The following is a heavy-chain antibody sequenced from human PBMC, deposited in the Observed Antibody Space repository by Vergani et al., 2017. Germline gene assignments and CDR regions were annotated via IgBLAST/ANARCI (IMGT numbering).Heavy chain of an antibody. CDR2: ISYDGSNK. V-gene: IGHV3-30*01. D-gene: IGHD2-2*02. CDR1: GFTFSSYA. J-gene: IGHJ6*03. Sequence: QVQLVESGGGVVQPGRSLRLSCAASGFTFSSYAMHWVRQAPGKGVEWVAVISYDGSNKYYADSVKGRFTISRDNSKNTLYLQMNSLRAEDTAVYYCARDIGIVPAAITYMDVWGKGTTVTVSS. CDR3: ARDIGIVPAAITYMDV.